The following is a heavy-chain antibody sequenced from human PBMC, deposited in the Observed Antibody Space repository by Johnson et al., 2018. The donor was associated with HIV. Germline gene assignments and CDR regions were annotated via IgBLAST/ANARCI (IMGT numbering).Heavy chain of an antibody. CDR1: GFTFSSYG. CDR3: TTDWEYYYGSGKLDAFEM. V-gene: IGHV3-23*04. Sequence: VQLVESGGGLVQPGGSLRLSCAASGFTFSSYGMHWVRQAPGKGLEWVSAISGSGGSTYYADSVKGRFTISRDNSKNTLYLHMNSLKVDATAVYYCTTDWEYYYGSGKLDAFEMWGQGTMVTVAS. J-gene: IGHJ3*02. CDR2: ISGSGGST. D-gene: IGHD3-10*01.